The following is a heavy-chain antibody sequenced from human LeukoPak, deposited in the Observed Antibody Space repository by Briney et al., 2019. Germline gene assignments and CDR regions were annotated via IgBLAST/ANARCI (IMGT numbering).Heavy chain of an antibody. J-gene: IGHJ4*02. V-gene: IGHV3-23*01. D-gene: IGHD3-22*01. CDR2: ISGSGGST. Sequence: GGSLRLSCAASGFTFSSYAMNWVRQAPGKGLEWVSGISGSGGSTYYADSVKGRFTISRDNSKNTLYLQMNSLKASDTAMYYCARHRGSDSSGYYFFDYWGQGTLVTVSS. CDR1: GFTFSSYA. CDR3: ARHRGSDSSGYYFFDY.